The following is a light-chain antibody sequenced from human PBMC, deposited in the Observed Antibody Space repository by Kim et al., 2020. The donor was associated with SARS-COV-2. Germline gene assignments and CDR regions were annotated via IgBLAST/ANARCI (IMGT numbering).Light chain of an antibody. V-gene: IGKV3-20*01. CDR2: GAS. CDR1: QSVSSSY. CDR3: QQYGSSPLT. Sequence: SPGERATLSCRASQSVSSSYLAWYQQKPGQAPRLLIYGASSRATGIPDRFSGSGSGTDFTLTIIRLEPEDFAVYYCQQYGSSPLTFGGGTKVDIK. J-gene: IGKJ4*01.